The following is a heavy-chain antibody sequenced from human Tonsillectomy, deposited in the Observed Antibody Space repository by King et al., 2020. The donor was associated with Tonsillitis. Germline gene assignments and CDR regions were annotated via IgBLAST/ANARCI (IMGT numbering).Heavy chain of an antibody. J-gene: IGHJ4*02. V-gene: IGHV3-30*01. CDR1: GFTFSSYA. Sequence: QLVQSGGGVVQPGRSLRLSCAASGFTFSSYAMHWVRQAPGKGLEWVAVISYDGSNKYYAYSVKGRFTISRDNSKNTLYLQMNSLRAEDTAVYYCAGVTVGGGYSYGSQGAFDYWGQGTLVTVSS. CDR3: AGVTVGGGYSYGSQGAFDY. CDR2: ISYDGSNK. D-gene: IGHD5-18*01.